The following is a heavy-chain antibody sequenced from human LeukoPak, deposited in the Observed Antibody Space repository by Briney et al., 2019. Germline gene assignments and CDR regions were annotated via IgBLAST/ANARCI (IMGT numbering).Heavy chain of an antibody. Sequence: GGSLRLSCAASGFTFSSYAMNWVRQAPGKGLEWVSGISGSGGSTNYADSVEGRFTISRDNSNNTLYLQMNSLRAEDTAIYYCAKDRAPITVFGVAPTASFDYWGQGTLVTVSS. J-gene: IGHJ4*02. V-gene: IGHV3-23*01. CDR1: GFTFSSYA. CDR3: AKDRAPITVFGVAPTASFDY. CDR2: ISGSGGST. D-gene: IGHD3-3*01.